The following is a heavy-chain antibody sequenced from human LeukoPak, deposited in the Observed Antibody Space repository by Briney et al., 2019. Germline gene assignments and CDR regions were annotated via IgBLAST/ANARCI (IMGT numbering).Heavy chain of an antibody. J-gene: IGHJ4*02. CDR2: ITASGEST. V-gene: IGHV3-23*01. D-gene: IGHD5-24*01. Sequence: PGGSLRLSCAASGFTFRNYALTWVRRAPGKGLEWVSTITASGESTYYADSVKGRFTISRDNFRDTLYLQMSSLRAEDTAVYYCAKDRFGDGYNLANWGQGTLVTVST. CDR3: AKDRFGDGYNLAN. CDR1: GFTFRNYA.